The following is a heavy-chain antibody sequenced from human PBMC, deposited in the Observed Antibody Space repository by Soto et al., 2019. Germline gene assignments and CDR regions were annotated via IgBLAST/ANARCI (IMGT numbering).Heavy chain of an antibody. CDR2: INMDGSST. J-gene: IGHJ4*02. V-gene: IGHV3-74*01. CDR3: ARGPRGVYGNDY. CDR1: GFTFSNDW. Sequence: EVQLVESGGGLVQPGGSLRLSCAASGFTFSNDWMHWVRQAAGKGLVWVSRINMDGSSTNYADSVKGRFTISRDNAKNPLYLQINRLRVDDTAIFFCARGPRGVYGNDYWGQGALVTVSS. D-gene: IGHD2-8*02.